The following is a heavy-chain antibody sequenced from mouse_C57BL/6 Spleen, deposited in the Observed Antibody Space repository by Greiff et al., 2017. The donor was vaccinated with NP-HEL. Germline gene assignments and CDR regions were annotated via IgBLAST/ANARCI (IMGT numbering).Heavy chain of an antibody. CDR3: ARELRRAMDY. V-gene: IGHV1-82*01. CDR1: GYAFSSSW. CDR2: IYPGDGDT. D-gene: IGHD2-4*01. Sequence: QVQLKQSGPELVKPGASVKISCKASGYAFSSSWMNWVKQRPGKGLEWIGRIYPGDGDTNYNGKFKGKATLTADKSSSTAYMQLSSLTSEDSAVYFCARELRRAMDYWGQGTSVTVSS. J-gene: IGHJ4*01.